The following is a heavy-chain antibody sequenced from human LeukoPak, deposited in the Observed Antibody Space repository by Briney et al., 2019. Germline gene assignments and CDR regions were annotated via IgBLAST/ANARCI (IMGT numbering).Heavy chain of an antibody. CDR1: GGSISSGDYY. D-gene: IGHD5-24*01. CDR3: ARGSFGRRDGYNYVY. Sequence: SQTLSLTCTVSGGSISSGDYYWSWIRQPPGKGLEWIGYIYYSGSTYYNPSLKSRVTISVDTSKNQFSLKLSSVTAADTAVYYCARGSFGRRDGYNYVYWGQGTLVTVSS. CDR2: IYYSGST. V-gene: IGHV4-30-4*01. J-gene: IGHJ4*02.